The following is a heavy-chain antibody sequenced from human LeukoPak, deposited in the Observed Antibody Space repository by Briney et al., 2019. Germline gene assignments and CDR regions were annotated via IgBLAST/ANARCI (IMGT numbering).Heavy chain of an antibody. D-gene: IGHD3-10*01. CDR3: ARSPVAGRGYFDY. J-gene: IGHJ4*02. Sequence: SETLSLTCAVSGGSISSGGYSWSWIRQPPGKGLEWIGYIYHSGSTYYNPSLKSRVTISVDRSKNQFSLKLSSVTAADTAVYYCARSPVAGRGYFDYWGQGTLVTVSS. CDR1: GGSISSGGYS. CDR2: IYHSGST. V-gene: IGHV4-30-2*01.